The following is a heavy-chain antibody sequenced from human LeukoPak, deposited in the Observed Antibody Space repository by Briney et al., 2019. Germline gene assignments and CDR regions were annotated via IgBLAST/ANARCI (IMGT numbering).Heavy chain of an antibody. CDR1: GGSISSSSYY. J-gene: IGHJ3*02. CDR3: ARTMVQGVPLNNHDAFDI. D-gene: IGHD3-10*01. CDR2: IYYSGST. V-gene: IGHV4-39*01. Sequence: NPSETLSLTCTVSGGSISSSSYYWGWIRQPPGKGLEWIGSIYYSGSTYYNPSLKSRVTISVDTSKNQFSLKLSSVTAADTAVYYCARTMVQGVPLNNHDAFDIWGQGTMVTVSS.